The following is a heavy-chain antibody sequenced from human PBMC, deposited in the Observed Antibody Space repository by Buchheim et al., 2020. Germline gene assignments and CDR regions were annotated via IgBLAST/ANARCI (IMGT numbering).Heavy chain of an antibody. CDR1: GFTFSSYG. Sequence: QVQLVESGGGVVQPGRSLRLSCAASGFTFSSYGMHWVRQAPGKGLEWVAFIRYDGSNKYYADSVKGRFTISRDNSKNTLYLQMNSLRAEDTAVYYCAKGTRGSPSGAEYLQHWGQGTL. J-gene: IGHJ1*01. D-gene: IGHD1-26*01. CDR2: IRYDGSNK. V-gene: IGHV3-30*02. CDR3: AKGTRGSPSGAEYLQH.